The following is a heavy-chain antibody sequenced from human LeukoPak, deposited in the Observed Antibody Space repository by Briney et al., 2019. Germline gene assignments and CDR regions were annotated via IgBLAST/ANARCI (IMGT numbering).Heavy chain of an antibody. CDR2: MNPNSGNT. Sequence: ASVKVSCKASGYTFTSYDIDWVRQATGQGLEWMGWMNPNSGNTGYAQKFQGRVTMTRNTSISTAYMELSSLRSEDTAVYYCARGRYSSSSVMYWGQGTLVTVSS. J-gene: IGHJ4*02. CDR3: ARGRYSSSSVMY. D-gene: IGHD6-6*01. V-gene: IGHV1-8*01. CDR1: GYTFTSYD.